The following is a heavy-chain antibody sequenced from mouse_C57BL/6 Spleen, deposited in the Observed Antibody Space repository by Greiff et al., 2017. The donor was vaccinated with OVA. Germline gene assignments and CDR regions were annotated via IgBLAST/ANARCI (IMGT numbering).Heavy chain of an antibody. J-gene: IGHJ2*01. V-gene: IGHV1-62-2*01. D-gene: IGHD4-1*01. CDR2: FYPGSGSI. CDR3: ARHEGGDWEEVYYFDY. Sequence: VQLQESGAELVNPGASVKLSCKASGYTFTEYTIHWVKQRSGQGLEWIGWFYPGSGSIKYNEKFKDKATLTADKSSSTVYMELSRLTSEDSAVYFCARHEGGDWEEVYYFDYWGQGTTLTVSS. CDR1: GYTFTEYT.